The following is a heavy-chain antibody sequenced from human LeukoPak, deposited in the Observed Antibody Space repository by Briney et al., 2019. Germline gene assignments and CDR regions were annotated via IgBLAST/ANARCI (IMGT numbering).Heavy chain of an antibody. J-gene: IGHJ4*02. Sequence: GGSLRLSCAASGFTFSSYAMSWVRQAPGKGLEWVSAISGSGGSTYYADSVKGRFTISRDNSKNTLYLQMNSLRAEDTAVYYCAKGVIIVVVPAAIGFDYWGQGTLVTVSS. CDR3: AKGVIIVVVPAAIGFDY. CDR2: ISGSGGST. V-gene: IGHV3-23*01. D-gene: IGHD2-2*02. CDR1: GFTFSSYA.